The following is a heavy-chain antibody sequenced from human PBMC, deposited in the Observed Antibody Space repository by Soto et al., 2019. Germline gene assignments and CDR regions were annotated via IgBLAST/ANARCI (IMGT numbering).Heavy chain of an antibody. V-gene: IGHV1-69*13. Sequence: EASVKVSCKASGGTFSSYAISWVRQAPGQGLEWMGGIIPIFGTANYAQKFQGRVTITADESTSTAYMELSSLRSEDTAVYYCARDIVVVPAAIQGDYYYYGMDVWGQGTTVTVSS. CDR1: GGTFSSYA. CDR2: IIPIFGTA. J-gene: IGHJ6*02. D-gene: IGHD2-2*02. CDR3: ARDIVVVPAAIQGDYYYYGMDV.